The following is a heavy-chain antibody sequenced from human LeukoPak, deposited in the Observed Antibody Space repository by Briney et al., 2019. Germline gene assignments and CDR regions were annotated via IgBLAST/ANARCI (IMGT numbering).Heavy chain of an antibody. CDR2: IKPEGRDT. CDR1: GFTFTDYW. CDR3: ARDGIDY. V-gene: IGHV3-7*05. Sequence: PGGSLRLSCAASGFTFTDYWMSWVRQTPGKGLEWVANIKPEGRDTYYVDSVRGRFTISRDDARQSVYLQMNSLGVEDTAVYYCARDGIDYWGQGTLVTVSS. J-gene: IGHJ4*02.